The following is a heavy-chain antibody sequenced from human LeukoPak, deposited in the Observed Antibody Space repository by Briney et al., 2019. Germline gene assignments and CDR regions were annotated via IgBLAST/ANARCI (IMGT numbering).Heavy chain of an antibody. Sequence: PGGSLRLSCVASGLPIGDFTMHWVRQAPGQGLEWVSPISGDGVSTFFTDSVKGRFSISRDNSKNSLFLEMSSLRTEDTAMYYCARESGKFDYWGQGTLVAVSS. J-gene: IGHJ4*02. CDR3: ARESGKFDY. CDR1: GLPIGDFT. V-gene: IGHV3-43*02. CDR2: ISGDGVST.